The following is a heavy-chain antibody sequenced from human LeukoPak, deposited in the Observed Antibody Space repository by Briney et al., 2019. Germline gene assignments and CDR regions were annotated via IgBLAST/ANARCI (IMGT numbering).Heavy chain of an antibody. J-gene: IGHJ4*02. CDR3: ARAPGSGWYVNYFDY. CDR1: GFTFSSYE. V-gene: IGHV3-48*03. D-gene: IGHD6-19*01. CDR2: ISSSGSTI. Sequence: GGSLRLSCAASGFTFSSYEMNWVRQAPGKGLEWVSYISSSGSTIYYADSVKGRFTISRDNAKNSLYLQMNSLRAEGTAVYYCARAPGSGWYVNYFDYWGQGTLVTVSS.